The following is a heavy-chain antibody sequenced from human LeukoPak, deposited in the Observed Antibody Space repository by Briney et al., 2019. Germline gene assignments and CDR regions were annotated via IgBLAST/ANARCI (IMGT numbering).Heavy chain of an antibody. Sequence: GGSLRLSCAASGSTFSIYWVHWVRQAPGKGLVWVSSINSDGSSTSYADSVKGRFTISRDNAKNTLYLQMNTLRAEDTAVYYCASLDYWGQGTPVTVSS. CDR3: ASLDY. V-gene: IGHV3-74*01. CDR1: GSTFSIYW. CDR2: INSDGSST. J-gene: IGHJ4*02.